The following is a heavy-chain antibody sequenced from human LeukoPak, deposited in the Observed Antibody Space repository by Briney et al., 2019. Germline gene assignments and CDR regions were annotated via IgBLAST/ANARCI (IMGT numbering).Heavy chain of an antibody. J-gene: IGHJ4*02. CDR2: IYYSGST. CDR1: GGSISSYY. Sequence: SETLSLTCTVSGGSISSYYWSWIRQPPGKGLEWIGYIYYSGSTNYNPSLKSRVTISVDTSKNQFSLKLSSVTAADTAVYYCAGTYSSSWYSADFDYWGQGTLVTVSS. V-gene: IGHV4-59*08. D-gene: IGHD6-13*01. CDR3: AGTYSSSWYSADFDY.